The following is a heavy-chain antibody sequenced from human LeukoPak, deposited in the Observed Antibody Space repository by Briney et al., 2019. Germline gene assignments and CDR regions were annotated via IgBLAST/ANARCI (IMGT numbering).Heavy chain of an antibody. CDR2: PYSDDRA. CDR3: ARDLAGFEEPRYYYYMDV. D-gene: IGHD3-9*01. J-gene: IGHJ6*03. Sequence: VQPGGSLRLSCVPSGFTVNRNVMSWVRQAPGKGLKWVSLPYSDDRAFYADSVKGRFTISRNKSRNTLFLQMSSLKPEDTAIYYCARDLAGFEEPRYYYYMDVWGKGTTVTVSS. V-gene: IGHV3-66*01. CDR1: GFTVNRNV.